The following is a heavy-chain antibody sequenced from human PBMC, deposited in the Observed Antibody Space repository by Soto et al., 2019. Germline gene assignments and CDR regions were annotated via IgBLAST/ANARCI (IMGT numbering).Heavy chain of an antibody. CDR2: IYHSGST. V-gene: IGHV4-38-2*01. J-gene: IGHJ4*02. CDR3: ASGNDYVWGSYRMGVDFDY. CDR1: GYSISSGYY. Sequence: RSLTCAVSGYSISSGYYWGWIRQPPGKGLEWIGSIYHSGSTYYNPSLKSRVTISVDTSKNQFSLKLSSVTAADTAVYYCASGNDYVWGSYRMGVDFDYWGQGTLVTVSS. D-gene: IGHD3-16*02.